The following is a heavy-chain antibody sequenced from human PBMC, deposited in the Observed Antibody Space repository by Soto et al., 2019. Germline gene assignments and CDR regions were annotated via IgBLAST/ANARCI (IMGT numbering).Heavy chain of an antibody. Sequence: ASVKVSCKASGYTFTGYYMHWVRQAPGQGLEWMGWINPNSGGTNYAQKFQGWVTMTKDTSIGTAYMELSSLRSEDTAVYYCATGAWRYCSGGSCYSDYWGQGTLVTVSS. CDR1: GYTFTGYY. CDR3: ATGAWRYCSGGSCYSDY. CDR2: INPNSGGT. V-gene: IGHV1-2*04. J-gene: IGHJ4*02. D-gene: IGHD2-15*01.